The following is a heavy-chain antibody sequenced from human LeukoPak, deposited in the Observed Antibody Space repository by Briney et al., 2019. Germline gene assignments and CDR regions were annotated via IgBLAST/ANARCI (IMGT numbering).Heavy chain of an antibody. D-gene: IGHD3-22*01. J-gene: IGHJ4*02. CDR2: IKQDGSEK. Sequence: GGSLRLSCAASGITFRTYWMSWVRQAPGKGLEWVANIKQDGSEKYYVDSVKGRFTTSRDNAKNSLYLQMNSLRVEDTAVYYCARDAYYHDSSGYCIFDYWGQGTLVTVSS. V-gene: IGHV3-7*01. CDR3: ARDAYYHDSSGYCIFDY. CDR1: GITFRTYW.